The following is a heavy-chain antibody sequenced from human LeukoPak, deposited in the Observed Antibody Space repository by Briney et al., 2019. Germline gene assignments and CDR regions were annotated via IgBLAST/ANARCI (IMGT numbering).Heavy chain of an antibody. CDR3: TRAPIYCSSTSCYSYYFDY. Sequence: GRSLRLSCTASGFTFGDYAMSWVRQAPGKGLEWVGFIRSKAYGGTTEYAASVKGRFTISRDDSKSIAYLQMNGLKTEDTAVYYCTRAPIYCSSTSCYSYYFDYWGQGTLVTVSS. CDR2: IRSKAYGGTT. CDR1: GFTFGDYA. D-gene: IGHD2-2*01. V-gene: IGHV3-49*04. J-gene: IGHJ4*02.